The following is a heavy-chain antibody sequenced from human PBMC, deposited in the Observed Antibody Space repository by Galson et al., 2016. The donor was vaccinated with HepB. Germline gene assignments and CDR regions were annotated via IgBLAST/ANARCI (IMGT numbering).Heavy chain of an antibody. CDR3: AKGFYYDSGGNLNQEFDY. D-gene: IGHD3-22*01. CDR2: VNTKTFTT. V-gene: IGHV3-23*01. CDR1: GFTFNNYA. J-gene: IGHJ4*02. Sequence: SLRLSCAASGFTFNNYAMTWVRQAPGKGLEWLSTVNTKTFTTYYADSAKGRFTISRDNSKNTLYLQMNSLRAEDTAIYYCAKGFYYDSGGNLNQEFDYWGQGTLVTVSS.